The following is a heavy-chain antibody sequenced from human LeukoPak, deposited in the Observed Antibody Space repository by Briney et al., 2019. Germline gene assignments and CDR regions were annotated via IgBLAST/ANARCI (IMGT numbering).Heavy chain of an antibody. V-gene: IGHV1-69*04. Sequence: SVKVSCKASGGTFSSYAISWVRQAPGQGLEWMGRIIPILGIANYAQKFQGRVTITADKSTSTAYMELSSLRSEDTAVYYCARDPVEGHYFDYWGQGTLVTVSS. CDR1: GGTFSSYA. CDR3: ARDPVEGHYFDY. D-gene: IGHD5-24*01. J-gene: IGHJ4*02. CDR2: IIPILGIA.